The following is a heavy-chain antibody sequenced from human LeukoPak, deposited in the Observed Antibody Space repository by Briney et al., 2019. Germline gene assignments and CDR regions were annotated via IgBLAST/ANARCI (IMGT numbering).Heavy chain of an antibody. V-gene: IGHV1-2*02. CDR3: AIGSYYYDSSGYWGY. D-gene: IGHD3-22*01. Sequence: GASVKVSCKASGYTFTGYYMHWVRQAPGQGLEWMGWINPNSGGTNYAQKFQGRVTMTRDTSISTAYMELSRLRSDDTAVYYCAIGSYYYDSSGYWGYWGQGTLVTVSS. CDR1: GYTFTGYY. CDR2: INPNSGGT. J-gene: IGHJ4*02.